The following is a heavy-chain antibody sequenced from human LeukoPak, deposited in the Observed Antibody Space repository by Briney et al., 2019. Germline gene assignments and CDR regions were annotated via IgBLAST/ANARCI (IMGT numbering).Heavy chain of an antibody. Sequence: GGSLRLSCAASGFTFSSYSMNWVRQAPGKGLEWVSSISSSSSYIYYADSVKGRFTISRDNAKNSLYLQMNSLRAEDTAVYYCARSGNSDSSGNYYGYWGQGTLVTVSS. CDR2: ISSSSSYI. CDR3: ARSGNSDSSGNYYGY. CDR1: GFTFSSYS. D-gene: IGHD3-22*01. V-gene: IGHV3-21*01. J-gene: IGHJ4*02.